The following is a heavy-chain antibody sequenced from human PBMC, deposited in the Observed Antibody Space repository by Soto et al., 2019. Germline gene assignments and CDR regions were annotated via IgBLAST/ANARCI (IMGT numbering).Heavy chain of an antibody. CDR1: GYTFTSYG. V-gene: IGHV1-18*04. CDR2: ISAYNGNT. CDR3: ARDSGQWTYYYGMDV. Sequence: WASVKVSCKASGYTFTSYGISWVRQAPGQGLEWMGWISAYNGNTNYAQKLQGRVTMTTDTSTSTAYMELRSLSSDDTAVYYCARDSGQWTYYYGMDVWGQGTTVTVSS. D-gene: IGHD2-8*01. J-gene: IGHJ6*02.